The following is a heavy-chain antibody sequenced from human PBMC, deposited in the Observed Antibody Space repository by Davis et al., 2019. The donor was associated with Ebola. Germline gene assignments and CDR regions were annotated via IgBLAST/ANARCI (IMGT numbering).Heavy chain of an antibody. J-gene: IGHJ6*03. Sequence: SVKVSCKASGGTFSSYAISWVRQAPGQGLEWMGGIIPIFGTANYAQKFQGRVTITADESTSTAYMELGSLRSEDTAVYYCARDGHNWNYKNNYYYYMDVWGKGTTVTVSS. CDR2: IIPIFGTA. V-gene: IGHV1-69*13. D-gene: IGHD1-7*01. CDR1: GGTFSSYA. CDR3: ARDGHNWNYKNNYYYYMDV.